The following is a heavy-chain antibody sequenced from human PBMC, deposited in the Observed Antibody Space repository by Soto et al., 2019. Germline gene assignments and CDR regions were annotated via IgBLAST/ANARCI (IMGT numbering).Heavy chain of an antibody. Sequence: EVQLVESGGGLVQPGGSLRLSCAASGFTFSSYSMNWVRQAPGKGLEWVSFISSSGTTIYYADSVKGRFNISRDNAKNSLYLQMNSLRAEDTAVYYCARIGFYDFWSGYESPMDVWGKGTTVTVSS. CDR3: ARIGFYDFWSGYESPMDV. CDR1: GFTFSSYS. V-gene: IGHV3-48*01. CDR2: ISSSGTTI. J-gene: IGHJ6*03. D-gene: IGHD3-3*01.